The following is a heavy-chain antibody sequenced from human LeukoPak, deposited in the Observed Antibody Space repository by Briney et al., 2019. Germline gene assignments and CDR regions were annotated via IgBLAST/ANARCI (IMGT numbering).Heavy chain of an antibody. CDR3: AREIAAAVGSWFDP. CDR1: GGSFSNYY. Sequence: SETLSLTCGVYGGSFSNYYWSCIRQSPGKGLEWIGEINHSGSTNYNPSLNSRVTMSVDTSKNQFSLKLSSVTAADTAVYYCAREIAAAVGSWFDPWGQGTLVTVSS. J-gene: IGHJ5*02. D-gene: IGHD6-13*01. CDR2: INHSGST. V-gene: IGHV4-34*01.